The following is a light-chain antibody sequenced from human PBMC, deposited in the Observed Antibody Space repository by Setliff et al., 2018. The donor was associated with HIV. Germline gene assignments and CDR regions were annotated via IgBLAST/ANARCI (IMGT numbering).Light chain of an antibody. Sequence: QSALTQPASVSGSPGQSITISCTGTSSEVGGYSYVSWYQQHPGKAPKLIIYEVRNRPSGVSNRFSGSKSGNTASLTISGLQAEDEADYYCSSYAITNTLPFGTGTKVTVL. J-gene: IGLJ1*01. V-gene: IGLV2-14*01. CDR3: SSYAITNTLP. CDR1: SSEVGGYSY. CDR2: EVR.